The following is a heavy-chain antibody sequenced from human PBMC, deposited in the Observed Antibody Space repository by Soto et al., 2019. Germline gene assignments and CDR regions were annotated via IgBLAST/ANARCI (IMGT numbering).Heavy chain of an antibody. D-gene: IGHD3-22*01. V-gene: IGHV4-39*01. J-gene: IGHJ6*02. CDR3: ARLTMIVVVPNYGMDV. CDR2: IYYSGST. CDR1: GGSISSSSYY. Sequence: SETLSLTCTVSGGSISSSSYYWGWIRQPPGKGLEWIGSIYYSGSTYYNPSLKSRVTISVDTSKNQFSLKLSSVTAADTAVYYCARLTMIVVVPNYGMDVWGQGTTVTVSS.